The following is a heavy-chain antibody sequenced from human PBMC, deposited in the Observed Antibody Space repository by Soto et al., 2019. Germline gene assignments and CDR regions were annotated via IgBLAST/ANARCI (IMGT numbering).Heavy chain of an antibody. V-gene: IGHV4-30-4*01. Sequence: QVQLQESGPGLVKPSQTLSLTCTVSGGSISSGDYYWSWIRQPPGNGLEWIGYIYYSGSTYYNPSLKSRVTISVDTSKNQVSLKLSSVTAADTAVYYCAREGYDILTGPDAFDIWGQGTMVTVSS. J-gene: IGHJ3*02. D-gene: IGHD3-9*01. CDR3: AREGYDILTGPDAFDI. CDR2: IYYSGST. CDR1: GGSISSGDYY.